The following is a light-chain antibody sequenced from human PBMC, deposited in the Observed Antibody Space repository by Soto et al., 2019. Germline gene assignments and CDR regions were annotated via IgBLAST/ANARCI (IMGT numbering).Light chain of an antibody. CDR1: QDINTY. CDR2: DAS. J-gene: IGKJ4*01. CDR3: QQYDNLPLT. V-gene: IGKV1-33*01. Sequence: DIQMTQSPSSLSASVGDRVTITCQASQDINTYLVWFQQKPGKAPKLLIYDASNLETGVPSRFSGGASATNVTFTISRLQHEDTATYSCQQYDNLPLTFGGGTKVEIK.